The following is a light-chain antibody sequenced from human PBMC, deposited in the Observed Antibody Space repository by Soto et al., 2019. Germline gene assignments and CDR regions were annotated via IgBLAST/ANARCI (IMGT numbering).Light chain of an antibody. J-gene: IGLJ1*01. V-gene: IGLV1-47*02. Sequence: QSVLTQPPSASGTPGQRVTLACSGSFSNIGSNFVFWDQQLPGTSPKLLIQDNSQRPSGVPDRFSGSKSGSSASLAISGLRSEDEADYYCATWDDNVSGPVFGTGTKLTVL. CDR3: ATWDDNVSGPV. CDR2: DNS. CDR1: FSNIGSNF.